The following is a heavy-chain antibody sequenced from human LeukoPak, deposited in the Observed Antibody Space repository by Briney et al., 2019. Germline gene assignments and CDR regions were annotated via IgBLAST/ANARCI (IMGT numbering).Heavy chain of an antibody. V-gene: IGHV1-18*01. Sequence: ASGKVSCKASGYTFTSYGISWVRQAPGQGLEWMGWISAYNGNTNYAQKLQGRVTMTRDTSTSTVYMELSSLRSEDTAVYYCATGEVYDSSGYYPLFDYWGQGTLVTVSS. J-gene: IGHJ4*02. CDR2: ISAYNGNT. CDR1: GYTFTSYG. CDR3: ATGEVYDSSGYYPLFDY. D-gene: IGHD3-22*01.